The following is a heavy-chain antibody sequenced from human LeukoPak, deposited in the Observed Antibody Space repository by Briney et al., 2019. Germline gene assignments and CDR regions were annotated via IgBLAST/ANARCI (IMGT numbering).Heavy chain of an antibody. J-gene: IGHJ5*02. CDR2: INHSGST. D-gene: IGHD6-13*01. CDR3: ARYSSSWSEYNWFDP. Sequence: PSETLSLTCAVYGGSFSGYYWSWIRQPPGKGLEWIGEINHSGSTNYNPSLKSRVTISVDTSKNQFSLKLSSVTAADMAVYYCARYSSSWSEYNWFDPWGQGTLVTVSS. V-gene: IGHV4-34*01. CDR1: GGSFSGYY.